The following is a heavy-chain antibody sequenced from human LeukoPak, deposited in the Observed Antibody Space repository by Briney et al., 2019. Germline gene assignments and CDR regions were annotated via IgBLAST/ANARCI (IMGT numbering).Heavy chain of an antibody. CDR3: ARGGYCSSTSCYRWFDP. D-gene: IGHD2-2*01. J-gene: IGHJ5*02. Sequence: SVTVSCKASGGTFSSYAISWVRQAPGQGLEWMGGIIPIFGTANYAQKFQGRVTITTDESTSTAYMELSSLRSEDTAVYYCARGGYCSSTSCYRWFDPWGQGTLVTVSS. CDR2: IIPIFGTA. V-gene: IGHV1-69*05. CDR1: GGTFSSYA.